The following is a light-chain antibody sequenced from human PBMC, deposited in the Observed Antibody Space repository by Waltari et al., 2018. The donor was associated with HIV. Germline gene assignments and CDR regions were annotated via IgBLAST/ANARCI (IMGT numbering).Light chain of an antibody. V-gene: IGLV1-40*01. J-gene: IGLJ2*01. CDR2: GNT. CDR3: QSYDSSLSGSV. CDR1: SSPIGADSA. Sequence: QSVLTQPPSVSGAPGQRVTLSCTGSSSPIGADSAVHWYQQLPGTAPKRLIYGNTNRPSGVPDRFSGSKSGTSASLAITGLQAEDEAEYYCQSYDSSLSGSVFGGGTKLTVL.